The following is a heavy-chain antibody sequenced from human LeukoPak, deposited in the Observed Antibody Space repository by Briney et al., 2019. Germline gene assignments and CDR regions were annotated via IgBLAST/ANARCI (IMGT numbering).Heavy chain of an antibody. D-gene: IGHD3-16*01. CDR1: GFTFDDYG. J-gene: IGHJ4*02. V-gene: IGHV3-20*04. Sequence: GGSLRLSCAASGFTFDDYGMSWVRQAPGKGLEWISGINWNGDSTGYADSVKGRFTISRDNAKNSLYLQMNSLRAEDTAVYYCARDLGWTNDYWGQGTLVTVSS. CDR3: ARDLGWTNDY. CDR2: INWNGDST.